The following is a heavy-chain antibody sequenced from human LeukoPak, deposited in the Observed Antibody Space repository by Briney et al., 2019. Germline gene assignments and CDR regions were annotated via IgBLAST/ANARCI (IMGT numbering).Heavy chain of an antibody. CDR3: ARMGIAAGGSSGRWFDP. CDR2: VYYSGST. J-gene: IGHJ5*02. CDR1: GGAISGYS. V-gene: IGHV4-59*13. Sequence: SETLSLTCTLSGGAISGYSWSWIRQPPGKGLEWIRYVYYSGSTNYSPSLKSRVTISVDTSKNQVSLKLSSVTAADTAVYYCARMGIAAGGSSGRWFDPWGQGTLVTVSS. D-gene: IGHD6-13*01.